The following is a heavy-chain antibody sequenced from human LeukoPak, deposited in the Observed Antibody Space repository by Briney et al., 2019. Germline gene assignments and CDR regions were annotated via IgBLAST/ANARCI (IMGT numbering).Heavy chain of an antibody. CDR2: MNPNSGNT. Sequence: ASVKVSCKASGYTFTSYDINWVRQATGQGLEWMGWMNPNSGNTGYAQKFQGRVTMTRNTSISTAYMELSSLRSEDTAVFYCARGLKAAAGTDSWGQGTLVTVSS. CDR1: GYTFTSYD. D-gene: IGHD6-13*01. V-gene: IGHV1-8*01. J-gene: IGHJ5*01. CDR3: ARGLKAAAGTDS.